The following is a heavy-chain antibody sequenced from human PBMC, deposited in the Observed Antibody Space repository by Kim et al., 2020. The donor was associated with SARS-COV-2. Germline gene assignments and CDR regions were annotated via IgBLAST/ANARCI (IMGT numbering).Heavy chain of an antibody. CDR1: GDSVSSNNAA. D-gene: IGHD3-16*01. CDR3: ANGGSGLGGMNV. CDR2: TYYRSKWFN. V-gene: IGHV6-1*01. J-gene: IGHJ6*02. Sequence: SQTLSLTCAISGDSVSSNNAAWNWIRQSPSRGLEWLGRTYYRSKWFNDYALSVKSRITINPDTSKNHFSLKLSSVTPEDTAVYYCANGGSGLGGMNVWGQGTTVTVSS.